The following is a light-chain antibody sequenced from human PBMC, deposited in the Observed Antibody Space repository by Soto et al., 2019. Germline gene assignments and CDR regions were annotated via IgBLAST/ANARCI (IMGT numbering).Light chain of an antibody. CDR1: QSVSNW. J-gene: IGKJ1*01. V-gene: IGKV1-5*01. Sequence: DIQMTQPPSTLSASLGDRVSITCRASQSVSNWLAWYQQKPGIAPNLLIYDASTLESGVPSRFSGSGSGTEFTLTISSLQPDDFATYYCQQYKTYPWTFGQGTKV. CDR3: QQYKTYPWT. CDR2: DAS.